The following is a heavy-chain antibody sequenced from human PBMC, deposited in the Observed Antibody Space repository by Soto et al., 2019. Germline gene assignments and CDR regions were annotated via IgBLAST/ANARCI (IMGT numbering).Heavy chain of an antibody. CDR3: ARAIVGAMEAYFDY. Sequence: SETLSLTCTVSGGSISSYYWSWIRQPPGKGLEWIGYIYYSGSTNYNPSLKSRVTISVDTSKNQFSLKLSSVTAADTAVYYCARAIVGAMEAYFDYWGQGTLVTVSS. CDR2: IYYSGST. CDR1: GGSISSYY. D-gene: IGHD1-26*01. V-gene: IGHV4-59*08. J-gene: IGHJ4*02.